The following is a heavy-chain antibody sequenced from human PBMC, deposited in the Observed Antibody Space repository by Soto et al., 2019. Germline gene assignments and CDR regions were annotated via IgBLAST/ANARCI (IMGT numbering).Heavy chain of an antibody. V-gene: IGHV1-2*02. CDR3: APHYPDSSGYFVH. J-gene: IGHJ4*02. D-gene: IGHD3-22*01. Sequence: AAVKVSCKASGYIFTGNYMHWVRQAPGQGLEYMGWINPNNGATNYAQNFQGRVTMTWDTSISTAYMEVRRLRSDDTAVYYCAPHYPDSSGYFVHWGQGALVTVCS. CDR1: GYIFTGNY. CDR2: INPNNGAT.